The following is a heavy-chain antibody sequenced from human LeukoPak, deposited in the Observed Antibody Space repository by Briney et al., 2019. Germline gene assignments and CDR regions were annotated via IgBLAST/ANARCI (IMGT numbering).Heavy chain of an antibody. CDR2: ISSSGSTI. Sequence: PGGSLRLSCAASGFTFSDYYMSWIRQAPGKGLEWVSYISSSGSTIYYADSVKGRFTISRDNAKNSLYLQMNSLRAEDTAVYYCARDPDMTTVTTGAFDIWGQGTMVTVSS. V-gene: IGHV3-11*01. J-gene: IGHJ3*02. CDR1: GFTFSDYY. CDR3: ARDPDMTTVTTGAFDI. D-gene: IGHD4-17*01.